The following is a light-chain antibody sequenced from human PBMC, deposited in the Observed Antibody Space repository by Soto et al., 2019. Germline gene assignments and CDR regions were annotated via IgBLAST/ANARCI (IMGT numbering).Light chain of an antibody. CDR3: QQRSNWPLT. Sequence: EIVLTQSPATLSLSPGERATLSCRASQSVSSYLAWYQQKPGQAPRLLIYDAPNRATGVPARFSGSGSGTDFTLTIGSLEPEDFAVYYCQQRSNWPLTFGPGTKVDI. J-gene: IGKJ3*01. CDR2: DAP. CDR1: QSVSSY. V-gene: IGKV3-11*01.